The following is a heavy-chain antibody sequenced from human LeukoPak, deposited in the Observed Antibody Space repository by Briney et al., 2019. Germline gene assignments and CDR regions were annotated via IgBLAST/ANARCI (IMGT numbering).Heavy chain of an antibody. J-gene: IGHJ4*02. CDR3: AKTFVALPDY. CDR2: ISGGGDVT. D-gene: IGHD3-16*01. CDR1: GFTFGAYP. Sequence: PGGSLRLSCAASGFTFGAYPMSWVRQAPGKGLEWVSGISGGGDVTHYADSVEGRFTISRDNSKNTLYLQLNSLRVEDTAVYYCAKTFVALPDYWGQGALVTVPS. V-gene: IGHV3-23*01.